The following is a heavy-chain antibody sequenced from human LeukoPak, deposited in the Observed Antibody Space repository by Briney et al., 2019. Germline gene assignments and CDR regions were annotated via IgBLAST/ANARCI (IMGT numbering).Heavy chain of an antibody. D-gene: IGHD6-13*01. V-gene: IGHV3-73*01. CDR1: GFTFSGSA. CDR3: TSITAAAPFDY. CDR2: TRSEANRYAT. J-gene: IGHJ4*02. Sequence: PGGSLRLSCAGSGFTFSGSAMLWVRQASGKGLEWVGRTRSEANRYATAYAASVKGRFTISRDDSKNTAYLQMNSLKTEDAAVYYCTSITAAAPFDYWGQGTLVTVSS.